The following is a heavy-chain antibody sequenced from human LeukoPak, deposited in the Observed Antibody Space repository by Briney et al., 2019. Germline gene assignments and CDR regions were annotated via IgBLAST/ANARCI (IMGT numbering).Heavy chain of an antibody. CDR3: ARASFFAVAGMGYYFDY. J-gene: IGHJ4*02. D-gene: IGHD6-19*01. CDR1: GFTFSSYA. Sequence: TGGSLRLSCAASGFTFSSYAMHWVRQAPGKGLEWVAVISYDGSNKYYADSVKGRFTISRDNSKNTLYLQMNSLRAEDTAVYYCARASFFAVAGMGYYFDYWGQGTLVTVSS. V-gene: IGHV3-30*04. CDR2: ISYDGSNK.